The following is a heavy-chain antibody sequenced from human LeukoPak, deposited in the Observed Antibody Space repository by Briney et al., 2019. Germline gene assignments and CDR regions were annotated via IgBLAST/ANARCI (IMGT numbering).Heavy chain of an antibody. D-gene: IGHD2/OR15-2a*01. CDR1: GDSVSSNSAA. CDR2: TYYMSRWYT. V-gene: IGHV6-1*01. J-gene: IGHJ5*02. CDR3: ARSRLREYFTYNWFDP. Sequence: SQTLSLTCAISGDSVSSNSAAWNWIRQSPSRGLEWLGRTYYMSRWYTDYAVSMKRRITINPDTSKNQFSLQLNSVTPEDTAVYYCARSRLREYFTYNWFDPWGQGTLVTVSS.